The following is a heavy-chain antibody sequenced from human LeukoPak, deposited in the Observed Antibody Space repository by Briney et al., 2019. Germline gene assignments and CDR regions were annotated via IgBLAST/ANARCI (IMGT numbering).Heavy chain of an antibody. CDR2: ISAYNGNT. Sequence: GASVKVSCKASGYTFTSYGIIWVRQAPGQGLEWMGWISAYNGNTNYAQKLQGRVTMTTDTSTSTAYMELRSLRSDDTAVYYCAREGTGYYGSGSYYNPLFDYWGQGTLVTVSS. V-gene: IGHV1-18*01. CDR3: AREGTGYYGSGSYYNPLFDY. J-gene: IGHJ4*02. D-gene: IGHD3-10*01. CDR1: GYTFTSYG.